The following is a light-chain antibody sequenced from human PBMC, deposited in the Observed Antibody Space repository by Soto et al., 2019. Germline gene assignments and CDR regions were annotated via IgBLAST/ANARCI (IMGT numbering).Light chain of an antibody. CDR1: SSDVGAYNS. V-gene: IGLV2-14*01. CDR2: EVS. J-gene: IGLJ1*01. CDR3: SSYRSSSTYV. Sequence: QSVLTQPASVSGSPGQSITISCTGTSSDVGAYNSVSWYQQYPGKAPKLMMYEVSNRPSGVSDRFSGSKSGNTASLTISGLQTVDEADYYCSSYRSSSTYVFGTGTKVTVL.